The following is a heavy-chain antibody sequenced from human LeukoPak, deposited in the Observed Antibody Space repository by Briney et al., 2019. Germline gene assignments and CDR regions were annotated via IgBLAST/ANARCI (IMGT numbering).Heavy chain of an antibody. CDR1: GFIFSSYD. V-gene: IGHV3-48*03. CDR2: ISSSGSTI. CDR3: ARDRDYYDSSAYYDIDY. J-gene: IGHJ4*02. Sequence: GGSLRLSCAASGFIFSSYDMNWVRQAPGKGLEWVSYISSSGSTIYYADSVKGRFTISRDNAKNSLFLQMISLRAEDTAVYYCARDRDYYDSSAYYDIDYSGQGTLVTVSS. D-gene: IGHD3-22*01.